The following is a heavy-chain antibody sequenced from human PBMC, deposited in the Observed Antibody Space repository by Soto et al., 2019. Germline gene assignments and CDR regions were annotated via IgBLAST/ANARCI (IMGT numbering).Heavy chain of an antibody. CDR3: SRVFHSWYNAFYI. V-gene: IGHV5-51*01. J-gene: IGHJ3*02. CDR1: GYSFTSYW. Sequence: GESLKISCKGSGYSFTSYWIGWARQMPGKGLEWMGIIFPGDSDIRYSPSFQGQVTISADKSISTSYLYCSSLKASNTAMYYCSRVFHSWYNAFYICGQETKVTVSS. CDR2: IFPGDSDI. D-gene: IGHD6-13*01.